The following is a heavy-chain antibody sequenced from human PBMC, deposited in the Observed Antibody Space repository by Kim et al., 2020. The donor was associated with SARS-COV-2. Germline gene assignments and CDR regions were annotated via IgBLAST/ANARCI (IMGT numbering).Heavy chain of an antibody. V-gene: IGHV1-69*13. CDR3: AILERFTSVWTEGDWFDP. D-gene: IGHD6-19*01. J-gene: IGHJ5*02. CDR1: GDTYRNYN. CDR2: IFPILDSA. Sequence: SVKVSCKASGDTYRNYNINWVRQAPGQGLEWMGGIFPILDSAKYAPSFQGRLTISADESTSTAFMELTSLTSADTAVYYCAILERFTSVWTEGDWFDPW.